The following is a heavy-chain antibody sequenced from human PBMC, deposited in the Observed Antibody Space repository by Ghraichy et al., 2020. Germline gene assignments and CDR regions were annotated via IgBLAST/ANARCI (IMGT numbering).Heavy chain of an antibody. CDR3: ARGLGQYSSSWVYYYGMDV. J-gene: IGHJ6*02. Sequence: SETLSLTCTVSGGSISSYYWSWIRQPPGKGLEWIGYIYYSGSTNYNPSLKSRVTISVDTSKNQFSLKLSSVTAADTAVYYCARGLGQYSSSWVYYYGMDVWGQGTTVTVSS. V-gene: IGHV4-59*01. CDR2: IYYSGST. D-gene: IGHD6-13*01. CDR1: GGSISSYY.